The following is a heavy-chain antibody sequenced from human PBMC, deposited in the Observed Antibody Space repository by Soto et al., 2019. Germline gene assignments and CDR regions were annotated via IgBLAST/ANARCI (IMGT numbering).Heavy chain of an antibody. CDR2: INPHGGST. V-gene: IGHV1-46*01. J-gene: IGHJ5*02. CDR1: GDGFPSGY. Sequence: ASLKVPCKSPGDGFPSGYVKLVRPAPGQGLEWMGVINPHGGSTKYGQSVQGRIAMPRDTSRSTVYLELSSLRSDDTAIYYCARSSGGNFGIIIEGSNWFDPWGQGTLVNGSS. CDR3: ARSSGGNFGIIIEGSNWFDP. D-gene: IGHD3-3*01.